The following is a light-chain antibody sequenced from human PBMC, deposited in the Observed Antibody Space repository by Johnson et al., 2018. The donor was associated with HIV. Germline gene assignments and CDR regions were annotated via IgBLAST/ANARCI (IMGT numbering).Light chain of an antibody. V-gene: IGLV1-51*01. J-gene: IGLJ1*01. CDR1: DSDIGNNY. CDR3: ATWDSSLSAYV. CDR2: DNN. Sequence: QSVLTQPPSVSAAPGQKVTISCFGSDSDIGNNYVSWYQQLPGTAPKLLIYDNNKRPSGIPDRFSASKSGSSATLGITALQPGDEADYYCATWDSSLSAYVFGTGTKVTVL.